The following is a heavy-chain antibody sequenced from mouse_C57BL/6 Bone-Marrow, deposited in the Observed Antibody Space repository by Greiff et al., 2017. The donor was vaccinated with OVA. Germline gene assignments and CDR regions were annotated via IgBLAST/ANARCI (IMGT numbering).Heavy chain of an antibody. Sequence: QVQLQQPGAELVMPGASVKLSCKASGYTFTSYWMHWVKPRPGQGLEWIGEIDPSDSYTNFNHKFKGKSTLTVDKSSSTASLQLSSLTSEDSAVYYCASGRLLRFDYWGQGTTLTVSS. CDR1: GYTFTSYW. CDR3: ASGRLLRFDY. J-gene: IGHJ2*01. D-gene: IGHD2-3*01. CDR2: IDPSDSYT. V-gene: IGHV1-69*01.